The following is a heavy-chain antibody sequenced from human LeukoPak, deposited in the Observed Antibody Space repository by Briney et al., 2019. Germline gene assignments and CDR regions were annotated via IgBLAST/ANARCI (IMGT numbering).Heavy chain of an antibody. Sequence: GGSLRLSCAASGFTFSDYYMSWIRQAPGKGLEVVSYISSSSSYTNYADSVKGRFTISRDNAKNSLFLQMNSLRAEDTAVYYCARDTDYGGNSPFDYWGQGSLVTVSS. CDR3: ARDTDYGGNSPFDY. V-gene: IGHV3-11*05. D-gene: IGHD4-23*01. CDR1: GFTFSDYY. J-gene: IGHJ4*02. CDR2: ISSSSSYT.